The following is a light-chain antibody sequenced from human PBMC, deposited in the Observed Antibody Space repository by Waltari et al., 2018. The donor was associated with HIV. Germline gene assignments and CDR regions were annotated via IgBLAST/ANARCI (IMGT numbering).Light chain of an antibody. CDR3: QQYYDTPYT. J-gene: IGKJ2*01. CDR2: WAS. Sequence: DIVVTQSPDSLAVSLGEGATINCTSSQSILSTAGNRHYLAWYQQRPGQAPNLLIYWASTRESGVPDRFSGSGSGTDFSLTINSLQAEDVAVYYCQQYYDTPYTFGQGTKLDI. V-gene: IGKV4-1*01. CDR1: QSILSTAGNRHY.